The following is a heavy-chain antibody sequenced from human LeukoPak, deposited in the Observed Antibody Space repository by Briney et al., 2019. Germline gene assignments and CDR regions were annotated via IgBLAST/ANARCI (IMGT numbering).Heavy chain of an antibody. J-gene: IGHJ4*02. CDR1: GFSFSAYG. CDR2: ISYDGSNK. Sequence: PGGSLRLSCAASGFSFSAYGVHWVRQAPGKGLEWVAVISYDGSNKYYADSVKGRFTISRDNSKNTLYLQMNSLRAEDTAVYYCAKAMGYSSGWYYFDYWGQGTLVTVSS. D-gene: IGHD6-19*01. CDR3: AKAMGYSSGWYYFDY. V-gene: IGHV3-30*18.